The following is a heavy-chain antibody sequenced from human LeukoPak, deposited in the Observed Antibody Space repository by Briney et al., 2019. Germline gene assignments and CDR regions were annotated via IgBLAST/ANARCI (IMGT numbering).Heavy chain of an antibody. D-gene: IGHD2-2*01. J-gene: IGHJ6*03. CDR1: GGTFSSYA. CDR2: IIPIFGTA. V-gene: IGHV1-69*05. CDR3: ARSLVPHIPYYYYYYMDV. Sequence: GASVKVSCKASGGTFSSYAISWVRQAPGQGLEWMGGIIPIFGTANYAQKFQGRVTITTDESTSTAYMELSSLRSEDTAVYYCARSLVPHIPYYYYYYMDVWGKGTTVTVSS.